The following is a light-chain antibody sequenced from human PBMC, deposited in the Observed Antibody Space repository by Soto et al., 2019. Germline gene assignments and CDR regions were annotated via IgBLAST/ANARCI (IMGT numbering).Light chain of an antibody. V-gene: IGKV1-5*03. J-gene: IGKJ1*01. CDR1: QGVSSY. Sequence: DIQMTQSPCSLSASVGDRFTSTCRASQGVSSYLAWYQQKPGKAPKLLIYKASTLKSGVPSRFSGSGSGTEFTLTISSLQPDDFATYYCQHYNSYSEAFGQGTKVDIK. CDR2: KAS. CDR3: QHYNSYSEA.